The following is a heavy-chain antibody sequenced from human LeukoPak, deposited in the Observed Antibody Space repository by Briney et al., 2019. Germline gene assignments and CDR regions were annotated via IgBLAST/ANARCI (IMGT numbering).Heavy chain of an antibody. V-gene: IGHV1-18*01. CDR2: ISVYNGVT. D-gene: IGHD6-13*01. Sequence: ASVKVSCKASGYTFNSYGITWVRQAPGQGLEWVGWISVYNGVTKFAQKVQDRVTMTTDTSTNIAYMELRNLRPDDTAVYYCARVWYPPDAFDFWGQGTMVTVSS. J-gene: IGHJ3*01. CDR3: ARVWYPPDAFDF. CDR1: GYTFNSYG.